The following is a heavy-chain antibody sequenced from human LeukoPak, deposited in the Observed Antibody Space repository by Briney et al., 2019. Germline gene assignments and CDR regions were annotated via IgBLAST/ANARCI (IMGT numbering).Heavy chain of an antibody. Sequence: SQTLSLTCSVSGGSISSGDYFWSWIRQPPGKGLEWIGYIYRSGSTYYSPSLKSRVSISLDTSKNQFSLKLSSVSAADTAVYYCARANYAYGDYWGQGTLVTVSS. CDR3: ARANYAYGDY. CDR1: GGSISSGDYF. D-gene: IGHD2-2*01. CDR2: IYRSGST. V-gene: IGHV4-30-4*08. J-gene: IGHJ4*02.